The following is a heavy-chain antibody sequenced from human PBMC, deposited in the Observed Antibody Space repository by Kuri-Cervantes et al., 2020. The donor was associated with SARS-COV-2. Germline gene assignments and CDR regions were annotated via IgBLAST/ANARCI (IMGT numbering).Heavy chain of an antibody. CDR1: GGSFSGYY. Sequence: GSLRLSCAVYGGSFSGYYWSWIRQPPGKGLEWIGEINHSGSTNYNPSLKSRATISVDTSKNQFSLKLSSVTAADTAVYYCARGGPGIAVAGGNNWFDPWGQGTLVTVSS. J-gene: IGHJ5*02. CDR2: INHSGST. D-gene: IGHD6-19*01. CDR3: ARGGPGIAVAGGNNWFDP. V-gene: IGHV4-34*01.